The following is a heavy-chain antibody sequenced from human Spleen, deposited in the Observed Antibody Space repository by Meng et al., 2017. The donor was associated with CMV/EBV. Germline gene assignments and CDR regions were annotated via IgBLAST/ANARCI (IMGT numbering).Heavy chain of an antibody. CDR2: ISGGGSST. Sequence: AASGFNFSSYAMSWVRQAQGKGLEWVADISGGGSSTYYADSGKGLFTISRDNSKNTLYLQMNSLRAEDTAVYYWAKIKLGYFDYWGQGTLVTVSS. J-gene: IGHJ4*02. CDR3: AKIKLGYFDY. D-gene: IGHD3-16*01. CDR1: GFNFSSYA. V-gene: IGHV3-23*01.